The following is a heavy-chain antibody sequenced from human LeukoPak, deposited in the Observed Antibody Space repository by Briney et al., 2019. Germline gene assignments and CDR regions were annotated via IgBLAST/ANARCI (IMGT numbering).Heavy chain of an antibody. V-gene: IGHV3-30*18. CDR1: GFPFSPYA. J-gene: IGHJ4*02. CDR3: AKALGFDY. Sequence: PGGSLRLSCAASGFPFSPYAMHWVRQAPGKGLEWVAVISYDGSNKYYADSVKGRFTISRDNSKNTLYLQMNSLRAEDTAVYYCAKALGFDYWGQGTLVTVSS. CDR2: ISYDGSNK.